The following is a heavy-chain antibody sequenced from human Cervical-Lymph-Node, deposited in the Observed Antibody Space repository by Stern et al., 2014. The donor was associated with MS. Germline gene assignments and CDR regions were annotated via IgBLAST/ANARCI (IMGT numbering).Heavy chain of an antibody. Sequence: QVQLQESGPGLVKPSETLSLTCTVSGVSIRDYYWSWIRQPPGKGLQWIGYIYNSGVTKYNPSLKSRVTISIDTSTKEFSLKLRSVTAADTAVYYCARHYDSTGYGRENWFDPWGQGTLVTVSS. CDR3: ARHYDSTGYGRENWFDP. J-gene: IGHJ5*02. CDR1: GVSIRDYY. V-gene: IGHV4-59*01. D-gene: IGHD3-22*01. CDR2: IYNSGVT.